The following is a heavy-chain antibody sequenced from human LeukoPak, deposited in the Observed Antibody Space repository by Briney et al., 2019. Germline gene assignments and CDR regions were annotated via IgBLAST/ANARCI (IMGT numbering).Heavy chain of an antibody. J-gene: IGHJ4*02. V-gene: IGHV3-30-3*01. CDR3: VKDRTGTYTLDY. CDR1: AFTPSNYT. D-gene: IGHD3-10*01. CDR2: ISDDGSRQ. Sequence: GGSLTHSSAATAFTPSNYTIPSSRHALGNGLELVTCISDDGSRQHYADSVKGRFTISRDNSKNTLNLQMNSLRAEDTAVYYCVKDRTGTYTLDYWGQGTLVTVSS.